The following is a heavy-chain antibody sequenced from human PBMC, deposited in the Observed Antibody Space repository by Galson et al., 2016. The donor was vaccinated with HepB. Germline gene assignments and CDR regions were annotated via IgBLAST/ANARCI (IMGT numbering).Heavy chain of an antibody. Sequence: PALVKPTQTLTLTCTFSGFSLSTNGVAVGWIRQPPGKALEWLALVYWDDDTRYSPSLKNRLTVTKDTSKNQAVLTMIDVDPVDTATYYCANSSRALGAHFDAFDVWGRGTEVTVSA. J-gene: IGHJ3*01. V-gene: IGHV2-5*02. CDR2: VYWDDDT. CDR1: GFSLSTNGVA. CDR3: ANSSRALGAHFDAFDV. D-gene: IGHD3-3*01.